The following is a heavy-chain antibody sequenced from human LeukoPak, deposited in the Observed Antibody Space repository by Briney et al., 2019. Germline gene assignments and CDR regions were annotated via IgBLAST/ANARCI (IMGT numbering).Heavy chain of an antibody. J-gene: IGHJ4*02. D-gene: IGHD3-22*01. CDR2: IIPIFGTA. CDR1: GGTFSSYA. V-gene: IGHV1-69*13. Sequence: SVKVSCKASGGTFSSYAISWVRQAPGQGLEWMGGIIPIFGTANYAQKFQGRVTITADESTSTAYMELSSLRPEDTAVYYCARDRDSSGYYYNFDYWGQGTLVTVSS. CDR3: ARDRDSSGYYYNFDY.